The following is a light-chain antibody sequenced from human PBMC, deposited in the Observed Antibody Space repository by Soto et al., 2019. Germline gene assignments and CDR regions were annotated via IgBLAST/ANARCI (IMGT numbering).Light chain of an antibody. V-gene: IGKV1-5*03. CDR2: QAS. J-gene: IGKJ1*01. Sequence: DIQMTQSPSTLSASVGDRVTITCRASQSISTWLAWYQQRPGNAPKLLIYQASSLERGVPSRFSGSGSGTEFSLTISSLQPDDFASYYCQHYNSYPWTFGHGPKVEIK. CDR1: QSISTW. CDR3: QHYNSYPWT.